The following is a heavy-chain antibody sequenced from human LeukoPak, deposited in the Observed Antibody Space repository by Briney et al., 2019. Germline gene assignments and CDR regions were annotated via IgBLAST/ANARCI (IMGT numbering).Heavy chain of an antibody. CDR1: GFTFSSYW. D-gene: IGHD1-26*01. Sequence: GGSLRLSCAASGFTFSSYWMAWVRQAPGKGLEWVANIKGDESARHQADSVKGRFTISRDNTRNSLYLQMTNLRGDDTAVYYCSRDVVGSLDYWGQGTLVTVSS. CDR3: SRDVVGSLDY. CDR2: IKGDESAR. J-gene: IGHJ4*02. V-gene: IGHV3-7*01.